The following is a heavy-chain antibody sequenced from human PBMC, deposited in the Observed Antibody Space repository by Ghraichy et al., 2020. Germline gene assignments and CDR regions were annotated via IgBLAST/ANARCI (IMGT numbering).Heavy chain of an antibody. CDR1: GFTFSSYA. D-gene: IGHD2-2*01. CDR2: ISSNGGST. Sequence: GGSLRLSCAASGFTFSSYAMHWVRQAPGKGLEYVSAISSNGGSTYYANSVKGRFTISRDNSKNTLYLQMGSLRAEDMAVYYCARGPKYLYSYFDYWGQGTLVTVSS. V-gene: IGHV3-64*01. J-gene: IGHJ4*02. CDR3: ARGPKYLYSYFDY.